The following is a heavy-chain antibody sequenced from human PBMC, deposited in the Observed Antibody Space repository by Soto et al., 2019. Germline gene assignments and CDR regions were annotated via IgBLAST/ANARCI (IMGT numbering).Heavy chain of an antibody. D-gene: IGHD3-3*01. J-gene: IGHJ6*03. V-gene: IGHV3-23*01. Sequence: GSLRLSCAASGFTFSNYAMSWVRQAPGKGLEWVSAISGSDGSTYYADSVKGRFTISRDNSNNTLYLQMNSLRAEDTAVYYCAKGVKAVFGYYYYYMDVWGKGTTVTVSS. CDR2: ISGSDGST. CDR3: AKGVKAVFGYYYYYMDV. CDR1: GFTFSNYA.